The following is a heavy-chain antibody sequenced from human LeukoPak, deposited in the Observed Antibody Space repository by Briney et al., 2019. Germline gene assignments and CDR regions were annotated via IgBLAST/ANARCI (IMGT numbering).Heavy chain of an antibody. CDR3: ARTYYDSSGYSYGMDV. Sequence: GGSLRLSGAASGFTFDDYGMSWVRQAPGKGLEWVSGINRNGGSTGYADSVKGRFTISRDNAKNSLYLQTNSLRAEDTAVYYCARTYYDSSGYSYGMDVWGQGTTVTVSS. J-gene: IGHJ6*02. D-gene: IGHD3-22*01. CDR2: INRNGGST. CDR1: GFTFDDYG. V-gene: IGHV3-20*04.